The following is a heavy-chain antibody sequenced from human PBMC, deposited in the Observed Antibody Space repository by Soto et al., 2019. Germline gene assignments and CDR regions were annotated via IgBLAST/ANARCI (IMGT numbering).Heavy chain of an antibody. CDR1: GYSFTSYW. CDR3: AVFRLTTYHHYYGMDV. D-gene: IGHD4-17*01. CDR2: IDPSDSYT. Sequence: GESLKISCKGSGYSFTSYWISWVRQMPGKGLEWMGRIDPSDSYTNYSPSFQGHVTISADKSISTAYLQWSSLKASDTAMYYCAVFRLTTYHHYYGMDVWGQGTTVTVSS. J-gene: IGHJ6*02. V-gene: IGHV5-10-1*01.